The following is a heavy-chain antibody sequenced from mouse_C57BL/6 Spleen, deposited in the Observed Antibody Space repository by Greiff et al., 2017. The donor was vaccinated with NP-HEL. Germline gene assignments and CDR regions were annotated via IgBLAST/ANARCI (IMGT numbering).Heavy chain of an antibody. CDR1: GYTFTGYW. J-gene: IGHJ2*01. CDR2: IYPGSGST. V-gene: IGHV1-55*01. D-gene: IGHD3-2*02. CDR3: ATGEPYSSGYYAFDY. Sequence: QVQLQQPGAELVKPGASVKMSCKASGYTFTGYWITWVKQRPGQGLEWIGVIYPGSGSTNYNEKFKGKATLTADASSSTAYMQLSSLTSEDSAVYYCATGEPYSSGYYAFDYWGQGTTLTVSS.